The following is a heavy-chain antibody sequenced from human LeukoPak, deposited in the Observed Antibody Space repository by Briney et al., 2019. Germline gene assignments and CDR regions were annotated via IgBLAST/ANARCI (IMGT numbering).Heavy chain of an antibody. CDR3: ATPRSSDAFDI. J-gene: IGHJ3*02. V-gene: IGHV5-10-1*01. Sequence: GESLKISCKVSGYSFTTYWINWVRQMPGKGLEWMGRIDPSDSHTNYSPSFQGHVTISADKSISTAYLQWSSLKASDTAMYYCATPRSSDAFDIWGLGTMVTVSS. CDR1: GYSFTTYW. CDR2: IDPSDSHT.